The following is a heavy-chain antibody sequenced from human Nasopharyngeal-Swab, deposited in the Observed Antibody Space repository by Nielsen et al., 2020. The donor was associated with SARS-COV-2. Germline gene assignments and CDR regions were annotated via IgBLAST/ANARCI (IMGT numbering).Heavy chain of an antibody. J-gene: IGHJ6*03. V-gene: IGHV1-8*01. D-gene: IGHD5-12*01. CDR1: GYTFTSYD. CDR2: MNHNSGNT. CDR3: ARGFIVATIFHYYYMDV. Sequence: ASVKVSCKASGYTFTSYDINWVRQATGQGREGRGWMNHNSGNTGYAQKFQGRVTMTRNTSISTAYMELSSLRSEDTAVYYCARGFIVATIFHYYYMDVWGKGTTVTVSS.